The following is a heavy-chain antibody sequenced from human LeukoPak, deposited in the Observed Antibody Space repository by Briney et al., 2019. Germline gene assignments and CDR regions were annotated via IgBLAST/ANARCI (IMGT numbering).Heavy chain of an antibody. CDR3: ARDRSDFWSGYSFDY. V-gene: IGHV3-48*01. J-gene: IGHJ4*02. Sequence: GGSLRLSCAASGFTFCSYSMNWVRQAPGKGLEWVSYISSSSSTIYYADSVKGRFTISRDNAKNSLYLQMNSLRAEDTAVYYCARDRSDFWSGYSFDYWGQGTLVTVSS. D-gene: IGHD3-3*01. CDR2: ISSSSSTI. CDR1: GFTFCSYS.